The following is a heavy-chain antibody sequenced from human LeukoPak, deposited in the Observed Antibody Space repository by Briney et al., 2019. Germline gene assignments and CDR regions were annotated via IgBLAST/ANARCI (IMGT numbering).Heavy chain of an antibody. CDR2: IYSSGST. Sequence: SETLSLTCTVSGGSISSDYWSWIRQPAGKGLEWIGRIYSSGSTNYNPSLKSRVTMSIDTSKNQFSLKLSSVTAADTAVYYCARVYDSSANENWFDPWGQGTLVTVSS. V-gene: IGHV4-4*07. CDR3: ARVYDSSANENWFDP. J-gene: IGHJ5*02. D-gene: IGHD3-22*01. CDR1: GGSISSDY.